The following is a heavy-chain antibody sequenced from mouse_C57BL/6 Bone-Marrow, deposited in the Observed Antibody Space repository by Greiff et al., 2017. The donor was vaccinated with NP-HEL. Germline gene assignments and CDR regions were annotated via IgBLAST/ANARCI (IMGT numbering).Heavy chain of an antibody. CDR1: GYSITSGYY. V-gene: IGHV3-6*01. CDR2: ISYDGSN. Sequence: DVKLVESGPGLVKPSQSLSLTCSVTGYSITSGYYWNWIRQFPGNKLEWMGYISYDGSNNYNPSLKNRISITRDTSKNQFFLKLNSVTTEDTATYYCAREDSPDYWGQGTSVTVSS. J-gene: IGHJ4*01. CDR3: AREDSPDY.